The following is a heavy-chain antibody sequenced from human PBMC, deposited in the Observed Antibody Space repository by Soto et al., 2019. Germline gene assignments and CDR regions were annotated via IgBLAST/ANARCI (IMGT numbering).Heavy chain of an antibody. CDR2: IYPGDSDT. CDR3: ARHRYYHYYYYGMAV. J-gene: IGHJ6*02. CDR1: GYSFTSYW. V-gene: IGHV5-51*01. D-gene: IGHD3-22*01. Sequence: PGESLKISCKGSGYSFTSYWIGWVRQMPGKGLEWMGIIYPGDSDTRYSPSFQGQVTISADKSISTAYLQWSSLKASDTAMYYCARHRYYHYYYYGMAVWGQGTTVTVSS.